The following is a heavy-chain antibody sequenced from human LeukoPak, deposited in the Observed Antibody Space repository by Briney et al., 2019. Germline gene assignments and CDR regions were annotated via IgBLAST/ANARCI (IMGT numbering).Heavy chain of an antibody. CDR3: ARAADSGSTYYFDY. J-gene: IGHJ4*02. Sequence: APVKVSCKASGYTFTGYYMHWVRQAPGQGLEWMGRINPNSGGTNYAQKFQGRVTMTRDTSISTAYMELSRLRSDDTAVYYCARAADSGSTYYFDYWGQGTLVTVSS. V-gene: IGHV1-2*06. CDR1: GYTFTGYY. D-gene: IGHD3-22*01. CDR2: INPNSGGT.